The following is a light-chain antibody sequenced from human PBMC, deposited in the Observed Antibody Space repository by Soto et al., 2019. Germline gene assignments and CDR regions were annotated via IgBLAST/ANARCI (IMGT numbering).Light chain of an antibody. Sequence: EILLTQSPCTLSLSPGERATLSCRASQSVNSTFLAWYQQRPGHAPRLLIYGSSTRATGIPARFSGSGSGTEFTLTISSLQYEDFAVHYCQQYNNWPPITFGQGTRLEIK. V-gene: IGKV3-15*01. CDR2: GSS. CDR3: QQYNNWPPIT. J-gene: IGKJ5*01. CDR1: QSVNST.